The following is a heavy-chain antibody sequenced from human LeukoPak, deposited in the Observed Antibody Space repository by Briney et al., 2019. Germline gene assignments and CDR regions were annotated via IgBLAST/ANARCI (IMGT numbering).Heavy chain of an antibody. J-gene: IGHJ4*02. V-gene: IGHV3-23*01. Sequence: RGSLRLSCPASGFTFISYAMSLVGQAPGNGLEWVSAISGSGGSTYYADSVKGRFTISRDNAKTSLFLQMNSLRIDDTAMYYCTRTVNSASDFWGQGTLVTVSS. CDR2: ISGSGGST. CDR1: GFTFISYA. CDR3: TRTVNSASDF. D-gene: IGHD4-23*01.